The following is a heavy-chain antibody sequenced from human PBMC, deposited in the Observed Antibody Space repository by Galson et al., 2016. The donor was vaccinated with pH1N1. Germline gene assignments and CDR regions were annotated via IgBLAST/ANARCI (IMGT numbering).Heavy chain of an antibody. CDR1: GLTFSSYA. D-gene: IGHD1/OR15-1a*01. Sequence: SLRLSCAASGLTFSSYAMTWVRQAPGKGPEWVSAISAASTRTYYPDSVKGRFIISRDNSKNTLYLQMNSLGAEDTAEYYCAKGGRVGTEGYYYALDVWGQGTTVIVSS. J-gene: IGHJ6*02. CDR3: AKGGRVGTEGYYYALDV. CDR2: ISAASTRT. V-gene: IGHV3-23*01.